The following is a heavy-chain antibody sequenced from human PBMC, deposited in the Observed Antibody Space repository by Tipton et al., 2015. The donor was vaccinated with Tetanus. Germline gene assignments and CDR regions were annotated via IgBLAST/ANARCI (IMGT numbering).Heavy chain of an antibody. J-gene: IGHJ6*02. CDR2: IYYTGST. CDR1: GGSVNSGTYY. CDR3: ARLTGHSMDVVDYYYFGMDV. Sequence: TLSLTCSVSGGSVNSGTYYWSWIRQPPGKGLEWIGYIYYTGSTNYNPSLKSGVTISLDTSKNQFSLKLTSVSAADTAVYYCARLTGHSMDVVDYYYFGMDVWGQGTKVTVSS. V-gene: IGHV4-61*01. D-gene: IGHD2-21*01.